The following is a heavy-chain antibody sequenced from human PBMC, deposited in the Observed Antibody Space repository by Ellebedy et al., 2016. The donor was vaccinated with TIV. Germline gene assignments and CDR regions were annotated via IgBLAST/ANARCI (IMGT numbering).Heavy chain of an antibody. CDR3: ARDPRTPRGMDV. D-gene: IGHD1-14*01. Sequence: ASVKVSCKASGTTFKSFAISWVRQAPGQGLEWMGWINPNSGGTNYAQKFQGRVTMTRDTSTSTVYMELSSLRSEDTAVYYCARDPRTPRGMDVWGQGTTVTVSS. CDR1: GTTFKSFA. J-gene: IGHJ6*02. CDR2: INPNSGGT. V-gene: IGHV1-2*02.